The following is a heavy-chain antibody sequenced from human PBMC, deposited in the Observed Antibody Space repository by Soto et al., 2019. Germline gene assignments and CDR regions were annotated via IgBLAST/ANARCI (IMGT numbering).Heavy chain of an antibody. CDR1: GFTFSSYA. J-gene: IGHJ5*02. D-gene: IGHD2-15*01. CDR3: AKDSRSHPQGWFDP. CDR2: ISGSGDYT. Sequence: EVQLLESGGGLVQPGESLRLSCAASGFTFSSYAMTWVRQAPGKGLEWVSSISGSGDYTYFADSVKGRFTISRDNSKDTLYLQMSGLRVEDTAIYYCAKDSRSHPQGWFDPWGQGTLVTVSS. V-gene: IGHV3-23*01.